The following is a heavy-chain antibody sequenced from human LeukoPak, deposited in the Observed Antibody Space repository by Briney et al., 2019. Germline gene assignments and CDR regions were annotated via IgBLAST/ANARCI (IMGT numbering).Heavy chain of an antibody. D-gene: IGHD3-3*01. CDR1: GYTFTSYN. Sequence: ASVTVSCKASGYTFTSYNIYWVRQAPGQGLEWMGWMNPNSGDTGYAQKFQGRVTMTRNTSISTAYMELNSLRSEDTAVYYCAREYTIFGRWGWGQGTLVTVSS. J-gene: IGHJ4*02. V-gene: IGHV1-8*01. CDR3: AREYTIFGRWG. CDR2: MNPNSGDT.